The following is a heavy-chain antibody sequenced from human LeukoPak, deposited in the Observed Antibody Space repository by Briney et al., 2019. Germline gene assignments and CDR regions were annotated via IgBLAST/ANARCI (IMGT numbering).Heavy chain of an antibody. CDR3: ARGFGELLYFYFDY. V-gene: IGHV4-59*01. Sequence: SETLSLTCTVSGGSISTYYWSWIRQPPGKGLEWIGYIYYSGSTNYNPSLKSRVTISVDTSKNQFSLKLSSVTAADTAVYYCARGFGELLYFYFDYWGQGTLVTVSS. CDR2: IYYSGST. J-gene: IGHJ4*02. D-gene: IGHD3-10*01. CDR1: GGSISTYY.